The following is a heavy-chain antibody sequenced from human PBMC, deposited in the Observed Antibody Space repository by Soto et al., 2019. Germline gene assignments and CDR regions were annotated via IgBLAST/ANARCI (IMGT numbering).Heavy chain of an antibody. CDR1: GGSISSGGYY. CDR3: TRVRSSTNNNWFDP. Sequence: TSETLSLTCTVSGGSISSGGYYWSWIRQHPGKGLEWIGYIYYSGSTYYNPSLKSRVTISVDTSKNQFSLKLSSVTAADTAVYYCTRVRSSTNNNWFDPWGQGTLVTVSS. D-gene: IGHD2-2*01. CDR2: IYYSGST. J-gene: IGHJ5*02. V-gene: IGHV4-31*02.